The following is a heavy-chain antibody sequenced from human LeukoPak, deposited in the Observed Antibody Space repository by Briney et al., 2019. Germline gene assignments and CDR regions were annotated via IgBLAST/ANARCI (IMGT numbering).Heavy chain of an antibody. V-gene: IGHV3-74*01. J-gene: IGHJ3*02. CDR1: GFTFSSYW. Sequence: PGESLSLSCAASGFTFSSYWMHWVRQAPGKGLVWVSHIDNDGNTTSYADSVRGRSTISRDNAKNTPYLQMNSLRAEDTAMYYCSNYGSGTGHIWGQGTMVTVSS. CDR3: SNYGSGTGHI. CDR2: IDNDGNTT. D-gene: IGHD1-14*01.